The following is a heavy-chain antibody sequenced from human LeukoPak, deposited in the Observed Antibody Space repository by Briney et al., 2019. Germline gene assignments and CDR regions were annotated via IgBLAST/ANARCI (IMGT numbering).Heavy chain of an antibody. Sequence: PGGSLRLSCAASGFTFSSYGMHWVRQAPGKGLEWVAFIRYDGSNKYYADSVKGRFTISRDNSKNTLYLQMNSLRAEDTAVYYCAQDFRDWSYATSPDYWGQGTLVTVSS. CDR3: AQDFRDWSYATSPDY. CDR2: IRYDGSNK. V-gene: IGHV3-30*02. D-gene: IGHD2-2*01. CDR1: GFTFSSYG. J-gene: IGHJ4*02.